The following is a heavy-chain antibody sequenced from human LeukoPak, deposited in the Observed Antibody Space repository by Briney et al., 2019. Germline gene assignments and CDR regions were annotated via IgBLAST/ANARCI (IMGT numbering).Heavy chain of an antibody. V-gene: IGHV4-59*01. CDR3: ARLYQQSKWKYYYYYMDV. D-gene: IGHD1-1*01. CDR2: VFDSGST. Sequence: SETLSLTCPVSGASFSTNYWSWLRQPPGRGLEWIGYVFDSGSTNYNPSLKSRVTISVDTSTKQFSLRLSSVTAADTAVYYCARLYQQSKWKYYYYYMDVWGKGTAVTVSS. CDR1: GASFSTNY. J-gene: IGHJ6*03.